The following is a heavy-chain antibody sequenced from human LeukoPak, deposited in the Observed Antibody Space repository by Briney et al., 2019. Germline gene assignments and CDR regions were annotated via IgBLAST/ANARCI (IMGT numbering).Heavy chain of an antibody. CDR1: GGTFSSYT. CDR2: IIPILGIA. Sequence: ASVKVSCKASGGTFSSYTISWVRQAPGQGLEWMGRIIPILGIANYAQKFQGRVTITADKPTSTAYMELSSLRSEDTAVYYCARAPYDFWSGYLYYFDYWGQGTLVTVSS. D-gene: IGHD3-3*01. J-gene: IGHJ4*02. V-gene: IGHV1-69*02. CDR3: ARAPYDFWSGYLYYFDY.